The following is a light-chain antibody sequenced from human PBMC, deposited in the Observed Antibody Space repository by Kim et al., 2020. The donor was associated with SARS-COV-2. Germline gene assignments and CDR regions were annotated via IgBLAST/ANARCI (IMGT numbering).Light chain of an antibody. CDR3: RQRASWPPIT. CDR1: QSVTKY. CDR2: DTS. Sequence: EIVLTQSPATLSLSPGERATLSCRASQSVTKYLAWYQQRPGQAPRLLIYDTSNRATGVPARFSGSGFGTDFTLTISSLEPEDFAVYYCRQRASWPPITFGQGTRLEIK. J-gene: IGKJ5*01. V-gene: IGKV3-11*01.